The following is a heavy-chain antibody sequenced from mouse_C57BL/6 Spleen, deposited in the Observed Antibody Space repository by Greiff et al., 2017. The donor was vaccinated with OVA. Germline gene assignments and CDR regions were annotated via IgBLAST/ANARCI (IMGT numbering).Heavy chain of an antibody. Sequence: EVKLVESGGDLVKPGGSLKLSCAASGFTFSSYGMSWVRQTPDKRLEWVATISSGGSYTYYPDSVKGRFTISRDNAKNTLYLQMSSLKSEDTAVYYCARHDSTGLYYAMDYWGQGTSVTVSS. V-gene: IGHV5-6*01. J-gene: IGHJ4*01. D-gene: IGHD2-4*01. CDR1: GFTFSSYG. CDR3: ARHDSTGLYYAMDY. CDR2: ISSGGSYT.